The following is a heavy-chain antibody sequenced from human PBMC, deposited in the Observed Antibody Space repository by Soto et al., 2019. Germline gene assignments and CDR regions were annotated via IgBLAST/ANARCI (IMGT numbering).Heavy chain of an antibody. V-gene: IGHV3-53*01. J-gene: IGHJ5*01. D-gene: IGHD1-26*01. CDR1: GVTVISNY. CDR2: IYSGGNT. Sequence: PWGSXRLSCAASGVTVISNYIILFRQAPGKGLEFVSVIYSGGNTYYADSVKGRFTISRDNSKNTLYLQMNSLRVEDTAVYYCERGNRGGTQPLYWLDSWGQGTLVTVSS. CDR3: ERGNRGGTQPLYWLDS.